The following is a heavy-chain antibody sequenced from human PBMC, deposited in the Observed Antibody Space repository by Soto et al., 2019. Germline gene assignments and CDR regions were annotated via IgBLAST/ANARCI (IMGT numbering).Heavy chain of an antibody. CDR2: FDPEDGET. J-gene: IGHJ4*02. CDR1: GYTLSELA. CDR3: AGGYCTRTSCHDYDN. Sequence: VASVKVSCKVSGYTLSELAIQWVRQSPGKGLEWMGGFDPEDGETFYAQKFQGRVTMTEDKSTDTAYMELRSLRSGDAAVYYCAGGYCTRTSCHDYDNWGQGTLVTVSS. V-gene: IGHV1-24*01. D-gene: IGHD2-2*01.